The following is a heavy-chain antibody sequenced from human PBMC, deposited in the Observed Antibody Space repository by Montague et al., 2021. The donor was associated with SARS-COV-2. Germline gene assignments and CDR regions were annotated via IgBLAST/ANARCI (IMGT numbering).Heavy chain of an antibody. Sequence: SLRLSCAASGFTFSDYYMNWIRQAPGKGLEWVSHITSSSSHLYYADSVKGRFTISRDNARNTLSLQMNSLRAEDTAVYYCARDPPGTTWDTFDIWGQGTMVTVSS. CDR3: ARDPPGTTWDTFDI. V-gene: IGHV3-11*04. D-gene: IGHD1-14*01. CDR2: ITSSSSHL. J-gene: IGHJ3*02. CDR1: GFTFSDYY.